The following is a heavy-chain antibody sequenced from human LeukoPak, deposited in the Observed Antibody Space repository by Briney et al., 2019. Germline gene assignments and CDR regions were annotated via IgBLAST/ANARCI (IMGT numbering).Heavy chain of an antibody. J-gene: IGHJ4*02. CDR3: ARYSSGWYGEEFDY. D-gene: IGHD6-19*01. V-gene: IGHV4-39*01. CDR2: IYYSWST. Sequence: GSLRLSCAASGFTFSSYTMSWVRQPPGKGLEWIGSIYYSWSTYYNPSLKSRVTISVDTSKNQFSLKLSSVTAADTAVYCWARYSSGWYGEEFDYWGQGALVTVSS. CDR1: GFTFSSYT.